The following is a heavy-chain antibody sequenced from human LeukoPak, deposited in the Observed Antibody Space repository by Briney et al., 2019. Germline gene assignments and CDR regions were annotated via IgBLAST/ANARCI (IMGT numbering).Heavy chain of an antibody. Sequence: GGSLRLSCAASGFTLSGYSMNWVRQAPGKGLEWVSSISSSSSYIYYADSVKGRFTISRDNAKKSMYLQMNSLRADDTAVYYCARVRSYYGSGTPYYYYYMDVWGKGTTVTISS. V-gene: IGHV3-21*04. D-gene: IGHD3-10*01. CDR3: ARVRSYYGSGTPYYYYYMDV. J-gene: IGHJ6*03. CDR2: ISSSSSYI. CDR1: GFTLSGYS.